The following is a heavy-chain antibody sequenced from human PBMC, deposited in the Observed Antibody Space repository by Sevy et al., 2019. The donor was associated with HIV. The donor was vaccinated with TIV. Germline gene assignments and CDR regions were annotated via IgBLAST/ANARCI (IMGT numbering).Heavy chain of an antibody. CDR2: MYDSRIT. CDR1: GGSIGSTSYY. V-gene: IGHV4-39*01. CDR3: ARITMIAVDLQHLNDF. Sequence: SETLSLTCDVSGGSIGSTSYYWGWIRQPPGKGLEWIGSMYDSRITYYNPSLKSRVSIFVDTSKNQFSLRLNSVTAADTAVYYCARITMIAVDLQHLNDFWGQGTLVTVSS. D-gene: IGHD3-22*01. J-gene: IGHJ4*02.